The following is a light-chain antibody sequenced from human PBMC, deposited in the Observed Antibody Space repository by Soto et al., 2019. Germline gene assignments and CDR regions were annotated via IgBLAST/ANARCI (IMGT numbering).Light chain of an antibody. V-gene: IGLV1-40*01. CDR2: GNS. Sequence: QSVLTQPPSVSGAPGQRVTISCTGSRSNIGAGYDVHWYQQLPGTAPKLLIDGNSNRPSGVPDRFSGSKSGTSASLAIPGLRGEGEGGYYCLSCDNSLRGVVFGGGTKVPVL. CDR3: LSCDNSLRGVV. J-gene: IGLJ2*01. CDR1: RSNIGAGYD.